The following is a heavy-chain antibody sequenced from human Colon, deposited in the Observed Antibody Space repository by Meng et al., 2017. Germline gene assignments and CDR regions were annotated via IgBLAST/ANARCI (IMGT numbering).Heavy chain of an antibody. Sequence: QITLKESGPTLVKPTQTLTLTCGISGFALSGVTVAWIRQPPGKALECLAVIYWDDDKRYRPSLESRLTITKDTSKNQVVLTMTNVDPVDTATYYCARARELWGRPLPSPFDYWGPGTLVTVSS. V-gene: IGHV2-5*02. CDR1: GFALSGVT. CDR3: ARARELWGRPLPSPFDY. D-gene: IGHD7-27*01. CDR2: IYWDDDK. J-gene: IGHJ4*02.